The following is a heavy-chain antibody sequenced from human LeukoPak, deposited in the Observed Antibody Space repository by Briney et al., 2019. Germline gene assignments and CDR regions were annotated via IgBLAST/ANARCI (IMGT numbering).Heavy chain of an antibody. V-gene: IGHV4-34*01. CDR2: INHSGST. J-gene: IGHJ3*02. D-gene: IGHD3-22*01. Sequence: SETLSLTCAVYGGSFSGYYWSWIRQPPGKGLEWIGEINHSGSTNYNPSLKSRVTISVDTSKNQFSPKLSSVTAADTAVYYCARSYAMIVVVTHAFDIWGQGTMVTVSS. CDR3: ARSYAMIVVVTHAFDI. CDR1: GGSFSGYY.